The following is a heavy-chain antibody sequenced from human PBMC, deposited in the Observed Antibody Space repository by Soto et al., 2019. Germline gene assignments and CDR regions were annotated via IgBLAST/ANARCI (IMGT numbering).Heavy chain of an antibody. V-gene: IGHV1-69*13. CDR1: GGTFSSYA. D-gene: IGHD2-15*01. Sequence: SVKVSCKASGGTFSSYAISWVRQAPGQGLEWMGGIIPIFGTANYAQKFQGRVTITADESTSTAYMELSSLRSEDTAVYYCARSYCSGGSCYRGMDVWGQGTTVNVSS. J-gene: IGHJ6*02. CDR3: ARSYCSGGSCYRGMDV. CDR2: IIPIFGTA.